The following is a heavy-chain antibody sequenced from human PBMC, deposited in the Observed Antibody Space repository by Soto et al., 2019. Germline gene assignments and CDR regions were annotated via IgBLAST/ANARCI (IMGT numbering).Heavy chain of an antibody. CDR3: AKDVYLRYCADDCYSKY. V-gene: IGHV3-30*18. J-gene: IGHJ4*02. Sequence: QVQLVESGGGVVQPGRSLRLSCAASGFTFSSYGMHWVRQAPGKGLEWVAVISYDGSNRFYADSVKGRFTISRDNFRNTLYLQMNRLRAEDTAVYYCAKDVYLRYCADDCYSKYWGQGTLVTVSS. CDR2: ISYDGSNR. D-gene: IGHD2-21*02. CDR1: GFTFSSYG.